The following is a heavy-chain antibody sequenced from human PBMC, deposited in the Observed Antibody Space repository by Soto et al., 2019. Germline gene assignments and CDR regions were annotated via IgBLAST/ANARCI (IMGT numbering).Heavy chain of an antibody. CDR3: ARRRAWNDAIDF. CDR1: GYSFTTYW. CDR2: IYPADSDT. Sequence: PGESLKISCKGSGYSFTTYWIGWVRQMPGKGLEWMGVIYPADSDTRYSPSFEGQVTFSADKSLTTAYLQWNSLKASDTARYYCARRRAWNDAIDFPGQATFVTVSS. D-gene: IGHD1-1*01. J-gene: IGHJ4*02. V-gene: IGHV5-51*01.